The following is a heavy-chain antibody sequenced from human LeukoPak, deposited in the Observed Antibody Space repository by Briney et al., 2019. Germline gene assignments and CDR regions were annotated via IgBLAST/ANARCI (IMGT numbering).Heavy chain of an antibody. D-gene: IGHD3-22*01. CDR1: GFTVSRHY. CDR2: IYSPGGT. V-gene: IGHV3-53*01. J-gene: IGHJ3*02. Sequence: GGSLRLSCAASGFTVSRHYMSWVRQAPGKGLEWVSIIYSPGGTYYADSVKGRFTISRDNSKNTIYLQMNSLRVDDTAVYYCARAPFSADSSATPPAFDIWGHGTMVTVSP. CDR3: ARAPFSADSSATPPAFDI.